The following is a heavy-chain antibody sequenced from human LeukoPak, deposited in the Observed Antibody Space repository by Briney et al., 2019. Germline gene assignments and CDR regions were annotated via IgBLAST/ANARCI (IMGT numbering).Heavy chain of an antibody. V-gene: IGHV3-7*01. J-gene: IGHJ5*02. CDR2: IKQDGSEK. Sequence: GGSLRLSCAASGFTFSSYWMSWVRQAPGKGLEWVANIKQDGSEKYYVDSVKGRFTISRDNAKNSLYLHMNSLRAEDTAVYYCAKDAGNCSGGSCYSVGWFDPWGQGTLVTVSS. D-gene: IGHD2-15*01. CDR3: AKDAGNCSGGSCYSVGWFDP. CDR1: GFTFSSYW.